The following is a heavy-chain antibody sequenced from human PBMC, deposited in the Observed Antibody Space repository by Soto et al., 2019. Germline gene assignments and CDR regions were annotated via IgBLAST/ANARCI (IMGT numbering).Heavy chain of an antibody. J-gene: IGHJ3*02. D-gene: IGHD5-18*01. CDR3: ARGARTATVPEAFDI. CDR2: ISAYNGNT. Sequence: PSVKVSCKASGYTFTSYGISWVRQAPGQGLEWMGWISAYNGNTNYAQKLQGRVTMTTDTSTSTAYMELRSLRSDDTAVYYCARGARTATVPEAFDIWGQGTMVTVSS. V-gene: IGHV1-18*01. CDR1: GYTFTSYG.